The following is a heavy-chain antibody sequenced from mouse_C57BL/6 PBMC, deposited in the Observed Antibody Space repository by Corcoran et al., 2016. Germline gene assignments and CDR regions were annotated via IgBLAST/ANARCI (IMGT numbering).Heavy chain of an antibody. Sequence: QVKLQQSGAELMKPGASVKISCKATGYTFTGYWIEWVKQRPGHGLEWIGEILPGSGSTNYNEKFKGKATFTADTSSNTAYMQLSSLTTEDSAIYYCARTPHYYGSSEDYFDYWGQGTTLTVSS. CDR1: GYTFTGYW. CDR3: ARTPHYYGSSEDYFDY. CDR2: ILPGSGST. J-gene: IGHJ2*01. D-gene: IGHD1-1*01. V-gene: IGHV1-9*01.